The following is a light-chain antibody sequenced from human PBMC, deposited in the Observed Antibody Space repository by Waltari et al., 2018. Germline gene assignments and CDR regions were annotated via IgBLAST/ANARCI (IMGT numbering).Light chain of an antibody. CDR1: QGISSW. V-gene: IGKV1-12*01. J-gene: IGKJ1*01. Sequence: DIQMTQSPSSLSASVGYKVTITFRASQGISSWLAWYQQKPGKAPKLLIYAASSLQSGVPSRVSGSGSGTDYTLTISSLQPEDFATYYCQQGYNTPPTFGQGTKVEIK. CDR2: AAS. CDR3: QQGYNTPPT.